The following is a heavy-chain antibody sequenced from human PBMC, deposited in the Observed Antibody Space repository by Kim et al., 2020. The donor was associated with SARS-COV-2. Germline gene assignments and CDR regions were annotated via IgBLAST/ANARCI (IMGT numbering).Heavy chain of an antibody. CDR2: IYYSGST. D-gene: IGHD2-15*01. J-gene: IGHJ2*01. V-gene: IGHV4-31*03. Sequence: SETLSLTCTVSGGSISSGGYYWSWIRQHPGKGLEWIGYIYYSGSTYYNPSLKSRVTISVDTSKNQFSLKLSSVTAAVTAVYYCARVDVCSGGSCYWYFDLWGRGTLVTVSS. CDR3: ARVDVCSGGSCYWYFDL. CDR1: GGSISSGGYY.